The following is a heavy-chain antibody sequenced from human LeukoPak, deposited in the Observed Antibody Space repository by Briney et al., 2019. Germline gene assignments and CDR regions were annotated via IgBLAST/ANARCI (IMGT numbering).Heavy chain of an antibody. J-gene: IGHJ4*02. CDR3: TRWGSWPYDY. CDR2: MNHSGGA. V-gene: IGHV4-34*01. D-gene: IGHD6-13*01. Sequence: SETQSLTCAVYGGSISGHSWTWIRQPPGKGLEWIGEMNHSGGANYNPSLESRLTMSVDSPKNQFSLKLSSVSAADTAVYYCTRWGSWPYDYWGQGTLVTVSS. CDR1: GGSISGHS.